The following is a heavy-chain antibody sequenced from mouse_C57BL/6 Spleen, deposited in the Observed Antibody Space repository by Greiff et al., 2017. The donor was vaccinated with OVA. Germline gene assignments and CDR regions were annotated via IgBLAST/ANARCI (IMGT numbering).Heavy chain of an antibody. CDR3: ARDMGTTVVAPFAY. Sequence: EVQVVESGGGLVKPGGSLKLSCAASGFTFSSYAMSWVRQTPEKRLEWVATISDGGSYTYYPDNVKGRFTISRDNAKNNLYLQMSHLKSEDTAMYYCARDMGTTVVAPFAYWGQGTLVTVSA. CDR2: ISDGGSYT. CDR1: GFTFSSYA. V-gene: IGHV5-4*01. J-gene: IGHJ3*01. D-gene: IGHD1-1*01.